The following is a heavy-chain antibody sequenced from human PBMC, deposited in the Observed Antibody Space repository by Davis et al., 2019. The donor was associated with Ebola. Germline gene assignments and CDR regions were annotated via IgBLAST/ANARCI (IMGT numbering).Heavy chain of an antibody. D-gene: IGHD2-2*01. CDR2: VYNRETT. Sequence: PSETLSLTCTVAGGSVSSDVYSWNWIRQSPGKGLEWIGFVYNRETTNYNPSLNSRVSISKDTSKNQFSLKLSSVSAADTAVYYCARDNGYCSDTSCLYYDYYMDVWGTGTTVTVSS. CDR3: ARDNGYCSDTSCLYYDYYMDV. J-gene: IGHJ6*03. CDR1: GGSVSSDVYS. V-gene: IGHV4-61*08.